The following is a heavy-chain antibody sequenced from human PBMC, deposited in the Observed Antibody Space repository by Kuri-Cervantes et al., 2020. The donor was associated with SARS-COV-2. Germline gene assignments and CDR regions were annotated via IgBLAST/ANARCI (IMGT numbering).Heavy chain of an antibody. CDR1: GFTFSSYW. V-gene: IGHV3-74*01. Sequence: GESLKISCAASGFTFSSYWMHWVRQAPGKGLVWVSRINSDGSSTSYADSVKGRFTISRDNAKNTLYLQMSSLRAEDTAVYYCVKSPAGSLFLPATSFDYWGQGTLVTVSS. CDR2: INSDGSST. J-gene: IGHJ4*02. D-gene: IGHD3-22*01. CDR3: VKSPAGSLFLPATSFDY.